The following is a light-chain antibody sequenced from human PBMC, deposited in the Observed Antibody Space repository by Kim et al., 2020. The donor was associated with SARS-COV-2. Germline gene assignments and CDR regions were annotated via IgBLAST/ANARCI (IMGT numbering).Light chain of an antibody. CDR3: QQYDDSLFT. J-gene: IGKJ3*01. Sequence: SPGERAYLSCRASQSVSSNSLAWYQQKPGQAPRLLIHGTSTRATGISDRFSGSGSGTDFTLTISRLDPEDFAVYYCQQYDDSLFTFGPGTKVDIK. V-gene: IGKV3-20*01. CDR2: GTS. CDR1: QSVSSNS.